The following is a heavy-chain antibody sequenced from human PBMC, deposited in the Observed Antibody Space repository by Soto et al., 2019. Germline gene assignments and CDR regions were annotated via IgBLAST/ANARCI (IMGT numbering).Heavy chain of an antibody. D-gene: IGHD6-13*01. CDR3: ATGSEYSSSWYPLYYYYGMDV. CDR2: INSDGSST. CDR1: GVTVSSYW. Sequence: GSLKLSSAASGVTVSSYWMHWVRQAPGKGLVWVSRINSDGSSTSYADSVKGRFTISRDNAKNTLYLQMNSLRAEDTAVYYCATGSEYSSSWYPLYYYYGMDVWGQGTTVTVSS. V-gene: IGHV3-74*01. J-gene: IGHJ6*02.